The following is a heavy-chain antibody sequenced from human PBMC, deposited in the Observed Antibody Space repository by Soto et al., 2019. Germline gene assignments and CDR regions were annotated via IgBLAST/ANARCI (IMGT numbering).Heavy chain of an antibody. J-gene: IGHJ6*02. V-gene: IGHV1-3*01. CDR1: GYTFTIYA. Sequence: ASVKVSCKASGYTFTIYAMHWVLQALGQRLEWMGWINAGNGNTKYSQKFQGRVTITRDTSASTAYMELSSLRSEDTAVYYCASSYSNYALIDYYYYGMDVWGQGTTVTVSS. CDR3: ASSYSNYALIDYYYYGMDV. CDR2: INAGNGNT. D-gene: IGHD4-4*01.